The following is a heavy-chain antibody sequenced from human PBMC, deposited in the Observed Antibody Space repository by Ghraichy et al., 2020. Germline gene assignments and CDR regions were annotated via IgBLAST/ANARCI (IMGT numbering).Heavy chain of an antibody. J-gene: IGHJ4*02. CDR3: ARGYSSGWYPPDY. V-gene: IGHV4-34*01. D-gene: IGHD6-19*01. CDR1: GGSFSGYY. CDR2: INHSGST. Sequence: SETLSLTCAVYGGSFSGYYWSWIRQPPGKGLEWIGEINHSGSTNYNPSLKSRVTISVDTSKNQFSLKLSSVTAADTAVYYCARGYSSGWYPPDYWGQGTLVTVSS.